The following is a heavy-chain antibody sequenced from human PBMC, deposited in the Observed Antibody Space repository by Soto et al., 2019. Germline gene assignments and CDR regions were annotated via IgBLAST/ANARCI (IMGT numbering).Heavy chain of an antibody. D-gene: IGHD2-2*01. V-gene: IGHV4-31*03. J-gene: IGHJ5*02. CDR2: IYYSGST. CDR3: ARQAGIVVVPAARFFDWFDP. CDR1: GGSISSGGYY. Sequence: SETLYLTCTVSGGSISSGGYYWSWIRQHPGKGLEWIGYIYYSGSTYYNPSLKSRVTISVDTSKNQFSLKLISVTAADTAMYYCARQAGIVVVPAARFFDWFDPWGQGTLVTVSS.